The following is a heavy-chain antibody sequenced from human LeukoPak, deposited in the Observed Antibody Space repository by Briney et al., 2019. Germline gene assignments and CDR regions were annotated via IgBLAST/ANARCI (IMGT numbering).Heavy chain of an antibody. D-gene: IGHD4-17*01. Sequence: GGSLRLSCAASGFTFSSYGMHWVRQAPGKGLEWVAVISYDGSNKYYADSVKGRFTISRDNSKNTLYLQMNSLRAEDTAVYYCAIAITVTRDYWGQGTLVTVSS. CDR3: AIAITVTRDY. J-gene: IGHJ4*02. V-gene: IGHV3-30*03. CDR2: ISYDGSNK. CDR1: GFTFSSYG.